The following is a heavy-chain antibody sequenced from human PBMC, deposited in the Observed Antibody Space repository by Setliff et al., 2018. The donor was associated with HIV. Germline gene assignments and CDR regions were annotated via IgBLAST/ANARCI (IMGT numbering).Heavy chain of an antibody. CDR3: ARHGQSFDFSIASEGYYFDS. V-gene: IGHV4-39*01. D-gene: IGHD3-3*01. CDR1: SLTSAPYS. CDR2: LFSRGTT. Sequence: SLTSAPYSWGWIRQPPGKGLEWVGSLFSRGTTYYHPSLKSRVTISLDTSQNHFSLKLTSVTAADTAVYYCARHGQSFDFSIASEGYYFDSWGQGTLVTVSS. J-gene: IGHJ4*02.